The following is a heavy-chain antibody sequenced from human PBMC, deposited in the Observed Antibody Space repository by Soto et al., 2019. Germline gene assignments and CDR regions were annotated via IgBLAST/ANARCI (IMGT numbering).Heavy chain of an antibody. CDR3: AREGDDSCSGTRCFHYYGLDV. V-gene: IGHV3-33*01. CDR1: GFTFNSYA. Sequence: QVQLVESGGGVVQPGTSLRLSCTASGFTFNSYAIHWVRGAHGKGLEGLALIDYKAKTRFYADSVKGRFSISRDNSRNTVYLQGNGLRAEDTAVYYCAREGDDSCSGTRCFHYYGLDVWGQGTTVIVSS. CDR2: IDYKAKTR. J-gene: IGHJ6*02. D-gene: IGHD2-15*01.